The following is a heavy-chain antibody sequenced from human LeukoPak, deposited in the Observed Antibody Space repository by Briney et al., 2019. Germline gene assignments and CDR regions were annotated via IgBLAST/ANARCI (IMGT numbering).Heavy chain of an antibody. CDR3: SRDRAVAFGAPFDY. CDR2: ISAYNGNT. J-gene: IGHJ4*02. D-gene: IGHD6-19*01. Sequence: GGSVRDSCKASGYTFTSYGISWGRQAPGEGVQWMGWISAYNGNTNYAQKLQGRVTMTTDTSTSTAYMELGSLRYDETTVYYCSRDRAVAFGAPFDYWGQGALVTVSS. V-gene: IGHV1-18*01. CDR1: GYTFTSYG.